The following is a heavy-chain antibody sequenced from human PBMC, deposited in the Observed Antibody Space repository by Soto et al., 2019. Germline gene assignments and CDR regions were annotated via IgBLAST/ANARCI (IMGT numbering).Heavy chain of an antibody. CDR1: GYTFTDYY. Sequence: ASVKVSCKASGYTFTDYYIHWVRQDPGQGLEWMVWINPNSGGTNDAQKLQGRVTMTRDTSISTAYMELSRLRSDDTAVYYCARGDYGGNYNWFDPWGQGTLVTVSS. D-gene: IGHD4-17*01. V-gene: IGHV1-2*02. CDR3: ARGDYGGNYNWFDP. J-gene: IGHJ5*02. CDR2: INPNSGGT.